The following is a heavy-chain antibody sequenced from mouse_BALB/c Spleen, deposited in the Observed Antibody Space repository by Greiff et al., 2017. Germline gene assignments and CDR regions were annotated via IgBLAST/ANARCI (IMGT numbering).Heavy chain of an antibody. Sequence: EVMLVESGGGLVKPGGSLKLSCAASGFTFSDYYMYWVRQTPEKRLEWVATISDGGSYTYYPDSVKGRFTISRDNAKNNLYLQMSSLKSEDTAMYYCARDTIGFAYWGQGTLVTVSA. D-gene: IGHD2-14*01. CDR3: ARDTIGFAY. CDR1: GFTFSDYY. CDR2: ISDGGSYT. J-gene: IGHJ3*01. V-gene: IGHV5-4*02.